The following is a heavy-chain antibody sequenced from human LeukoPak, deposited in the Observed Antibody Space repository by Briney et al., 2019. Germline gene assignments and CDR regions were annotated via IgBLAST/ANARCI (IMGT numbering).Heavy chain of an antibody. V-gene: IGHV4-39*01. CDR3: ARHGVDTAMVIADAFDI. D-gene: IGHD5-18*01. CDR1: GDSISGSTYY. CDR2: IHYSGTT. J-gene: IGHJ3*02. Sequence: SETLSLTCTVSGDSISGSTYYWGWIRQPPGKGLEWIGSIHYSGTTYYNPSLKSRITIAVDTSKNQFSLKLSSVTAADTAVYYCARHGVDTAMVIADAFDIWGQGTMVTVSS.